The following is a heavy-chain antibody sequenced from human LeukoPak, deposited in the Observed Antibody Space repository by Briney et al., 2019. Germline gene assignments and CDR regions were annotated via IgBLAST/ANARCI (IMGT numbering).Heavy chain of an antibody. Sequence: SLRLPWVADGFTFDDYATQWVPQDPGKSLEWVSGISWNSGSIVYADSVKGRFTISRDNAKNSLYLQMNSLRAEDMALYYCAKDNTVNAFDIWGQGTMVTVSS. V-gene: IGHV3-9*03. CDR2: ISWNSGSI. CDR1: GFTFDDYA. CDR3: AKDNTVNAFDI. J-gene: IGHJ3*02. D-gene: IGHD4-17*01.